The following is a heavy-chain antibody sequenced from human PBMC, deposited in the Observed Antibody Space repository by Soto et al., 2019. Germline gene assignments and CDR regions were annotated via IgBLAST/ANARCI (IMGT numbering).Heavy chain of an antibody. V-gene: IGHV3-23*01. CDR2: ISGSGGST. CDR1: GFTFSSYA. Sequence: HPGGSLRFSCVVSGFTFSSYAMSWVRQAPGKGLEWVSAISGSGGSTYYADSVKGRFTISRDNSKNTLYLQMSSLRAEDTAVYYCAKRKYCPSTTCFDYWGQGTLVTVSS. CDR3: AKRKYCPSTTCFDY. D-gene: IGHD2-2*01. J-gene: IGHJ4*02.